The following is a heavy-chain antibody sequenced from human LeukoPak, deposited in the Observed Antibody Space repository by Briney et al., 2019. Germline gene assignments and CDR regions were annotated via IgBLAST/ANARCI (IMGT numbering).Heavy chain of an antibody. CDR1: GYTFTDYY. V-gene: IGHV1-2*02. CDR3: ARVPGPYTTSRYDY. J-gene: IGHJ4*02. CDR2: IDPKSGGT. D-gene: IGHD2-2*01. Sequence: GASVKVSCKISGYTFTDYYIHWVRQAPGQGPEWMGGIDPKSGGTNYAQKYQVRVAMTRDTSISTVYMELSGLRSDDTAVYYCARVPGPYTTSRYDYWGQGTLVTVSS.